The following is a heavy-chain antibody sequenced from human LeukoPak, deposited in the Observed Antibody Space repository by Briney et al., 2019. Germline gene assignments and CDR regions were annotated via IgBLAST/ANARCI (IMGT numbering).Heavy chain of an antibody. Sequence: GRTLRLSCAASGLAFSDYGMHWVRQAPGKGLEWLAVISYDEANTYYADSVKGRFTISRDISKNTLYLEMDSLRGEDTAVYYCGGGTYTIEYWGQGTLVTVSS. CDR1: GLAFSDYG. J-gene: IGHJ4*02. CDR3: GGGTYTIEY. V-gene: IGHV3-30*03. CDR2: ISYDEANT. D-gene: IGHD1-26*01.